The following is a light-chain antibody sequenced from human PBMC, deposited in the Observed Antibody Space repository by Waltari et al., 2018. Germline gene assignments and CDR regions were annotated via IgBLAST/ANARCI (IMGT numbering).Light chain of an antibody. V-gene: IGLV1-51*01. CDR2: DNN. Sequence: QSVLTQPPSVSAAPGQKVTISCSGSSSQIGNKDVSWYQQFPGTAPKLLITDNNKRPFGIPDRFSGSKSGTSATLGITGLQTGDEADYYCATWDSRLSVVVFGGGTKVTVL. CDR3: ATWDSRLSVVV. J-gene: IGLJ3*02. CDR1: SSQIGNKD.